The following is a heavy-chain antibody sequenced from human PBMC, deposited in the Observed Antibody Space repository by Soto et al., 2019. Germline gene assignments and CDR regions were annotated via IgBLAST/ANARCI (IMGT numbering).Heavy chain of an antibody. CDR2: IWYDGSNK. CDR1: GFTFSSYG. V-gene: IGHV3-33*01. Sequence: QVQLVESGGGVVQPGRSLRLSCAASGFTFSSYGMHWVRQAPGKGLEWVAVIWYDGSNKYYADSVKGRFTISRDNFKNTLYLQMNSLRAEDTAVYYCARVDTAMVFDYWGQGTLVTVSS. CDR3: ARVDTAMVFDY. D-gene: IGHD5-18*01. J-gene: IGHJ4*02.